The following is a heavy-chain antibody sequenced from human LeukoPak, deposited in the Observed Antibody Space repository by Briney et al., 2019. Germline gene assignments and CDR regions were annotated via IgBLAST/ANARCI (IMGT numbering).Heavy chain of an antibody. J-gene: IGHJ3*01. CDR2: IKQDGSEK. CDR3: ARDLDYGSGRSLGAFDL. V-gene: IGHV3-7*03. D-gene: IGHD3-10*01. CDR1: GIKFSSYW. Sequence: GGSLRLACAASGIKFSSYWMNWVRQSPGKGLEWVANIKQDGSEKYYVDSVKGRFTISRDKVRNSLYLQMNSLRGEDTAVYYCARDLDYGSGRSLGAFDLWGQGTMVSVSS.